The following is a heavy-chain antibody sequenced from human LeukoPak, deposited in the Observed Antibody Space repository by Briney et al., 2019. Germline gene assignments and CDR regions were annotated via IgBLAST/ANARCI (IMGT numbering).Heavy chain of an antibody. CDR3: HVRSMVRGVIQEY. D-gene: IGHD3-10*01. V-gene: IGHV4-38-2*01. CDR2: IYDRGST. Sequence: SETLSLTCAASGYSISSGGNRGWRRQPPGKGLEWTGRIYDRGSTYYNESLKSRVTISVDTSKNQISLKLSSVTAADTAVYYCHVRSMVRGVIQEYSGQGALFTLSS. CDR1: GYSISSGGN. J-gene: IGHJ4*02.